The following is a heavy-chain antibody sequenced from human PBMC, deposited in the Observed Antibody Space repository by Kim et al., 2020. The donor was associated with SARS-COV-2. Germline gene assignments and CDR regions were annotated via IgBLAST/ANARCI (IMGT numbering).Heavy chain of an antibody. CDR3: AREIAAAGGTFDY. V-gene: IGHV4-39*02. J-gene: IGHJ4*02. CDR2: IYYSGST. D-gene: IGHD6-13*01. CDR1: GGSISSSSYY. Sequence: SETLSLTCTVSGGSISSSSYYWGWIRQPPGKGLEWIGSIYYSGSTYYNPSLKSRVTISVDTSKNQFSLKLSSVTAADTAVYYCAREIAAAGGTFDYWGQGTLVTVSS.